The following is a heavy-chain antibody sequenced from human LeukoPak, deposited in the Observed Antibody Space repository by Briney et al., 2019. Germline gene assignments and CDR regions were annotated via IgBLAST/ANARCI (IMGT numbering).Heavy chain of an antibody. CDR2: INHSGST. D-gene: IGHD3-16*02. V-gene: IGHV4-34*01. Sequence: SETLSLTCAVYGGSFSGYYWSWLRQPPGKGLEWIGEINHSGSTNYNPSLTSRVTISVDTSKNQFSLKLSSVTAADTAVYYCARGYDYVWGSYRYTEALDYWGQGTLVTVSS. CDR1: GGSFSGYY. CDR3: ARGYDYVWGSYRYTEALDY. J-gene: IGHJ4*02.